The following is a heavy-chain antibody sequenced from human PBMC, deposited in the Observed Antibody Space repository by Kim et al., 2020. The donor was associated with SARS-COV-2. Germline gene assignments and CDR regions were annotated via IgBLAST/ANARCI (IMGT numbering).Heavy chain of an antibody. V-gene: IGHV3-48*03. CDR3: ARPMTSGFPYYYYGMDV. Sequence: VKGRFTISRDNAKISLYLQMNSLRAEDTAVYYCARPMTSGFPYYYYGMDVWGQGTTVTVSS. D-gene: IGHD4-17*01. J-gene: IGHJ6*02.